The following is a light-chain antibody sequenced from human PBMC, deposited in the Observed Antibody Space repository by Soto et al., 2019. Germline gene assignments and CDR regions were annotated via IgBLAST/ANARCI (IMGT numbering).Light chain of an antibody. CDR1: QSVLCSSNNKNY. Sequence: DIVMTQSPDSLAVSLGERATINCKSSQSVLCSSNNKNYLAWYQQKPGQPPKLLIYWASTRESGVPDRFSGSGDGTDSCPPPSYLEAGAVAGYNSEKYCASLKTFCQGTKVDIK. V-gene: IGKV4-1*01. CDR3: EKYCASLKT. CDR2: WAS. J-gene: IGKJ1*01.